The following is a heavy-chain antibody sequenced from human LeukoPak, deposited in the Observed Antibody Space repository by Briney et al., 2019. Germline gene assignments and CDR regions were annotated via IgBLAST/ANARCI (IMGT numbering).Heavy chain of an antibody. Sequence: PSETLSLTCTVSGGSISSYYWSWIRQPAGKGLEWIGRFYISGSTNYNPSLKSRVTMSVDTSKNQFSLRLNSVTAADTAVYYCARDFLLQSEGLFDYWGQGTLVTVSS. CDR3: ARDFLLQSEGLFDY. CDR1: GGSISSYY. D-gene: IGHD4-11*01. V-gene: IGHV4-4*07. CDR2: FYISGST. J-gene: IGHJ4*02.